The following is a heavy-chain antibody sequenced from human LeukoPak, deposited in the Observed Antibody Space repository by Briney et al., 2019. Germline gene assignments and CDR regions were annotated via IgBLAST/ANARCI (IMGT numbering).Heavy chain of an antibody. D-gene: IGHD6-6*01. V-gene: IGHV4-61*02. CDR1: GGSISSGSYY. CDR3: ARADSSSPHYYYYYMDV. J-gene: IGHJ6*03. CDR2: IYTSGST. Sequence: ASETLSLTCTVSGGSISSGSYYWSWIRQPAGKGLEWIGRIYTSGSTYYNPSLKSRVTISVDTSKNQFSLKLSSVTAADTAVYYCARADSSSPHYYYYYMDVWGKGTTVTVSS.